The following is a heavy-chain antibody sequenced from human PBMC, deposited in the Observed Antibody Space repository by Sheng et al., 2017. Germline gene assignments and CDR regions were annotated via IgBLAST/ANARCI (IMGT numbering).Heavy chain of an antibody. CDR3: ARGGSSDFYGLFSF. CDR2: INSDWSGI. V-gene: IGHV3-74*01. CDR1: GFSLSTYW. D-gene: IGHD3-16*01. Sequence: EVQLVESGGGLVQPGGSLRLSCAASGFSLSTYWMHWVRQVPGKGLVWVSRINSDWSGIRYVDSVEGRFTISRDNAKNTLYLQMSSLRAEDTAVYHCARGGSSDFYGLFSFWGQGTVVTV. J-gene: IGHJ4*02.